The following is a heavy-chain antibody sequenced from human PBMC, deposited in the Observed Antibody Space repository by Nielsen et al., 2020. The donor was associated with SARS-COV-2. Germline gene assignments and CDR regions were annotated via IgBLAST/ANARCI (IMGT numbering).Heavy chain of an antibody. V-gene: IGHV1-18*04. CDR2: TNEFDGHT. CDR3: ARPVVIPAAIRPGWFDP. D-gene: IGHD2-2*02. J-gene: IGHJ5*02. Sequence: ASVKVSCKASGYRFSSFGITWVRQAPGKGLEWMGWTNEFDGHTYYAQKFQGRLTITTDTKTSTAYMELRTLRSVDTAVYYCARPVVIPAAIRPGWFDPWGQGTLVIVSS. CDR1: GYRFSSFG.